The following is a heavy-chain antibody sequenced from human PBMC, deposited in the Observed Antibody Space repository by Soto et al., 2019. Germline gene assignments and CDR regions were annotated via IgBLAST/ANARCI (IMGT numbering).Heavy chain of an antibody. Sequence: SAPLSLTCTVSGGSFKSGSYYWSWVRQPPVKGLEWIGYVYYTGRSSYSPSLKSRVTISADTSKKQFSRILTSVTAADTAVYYCARDYAYFDHWGQGSLVTVSS. D-gene: IGHD3-16*01. CDR1: GGSFKSGSYY. CDR2: VYYTGRS. CDR3: ARDYAYFDH. V-gene: IGHV4-61*01. J-gene: IGHJ4*02.